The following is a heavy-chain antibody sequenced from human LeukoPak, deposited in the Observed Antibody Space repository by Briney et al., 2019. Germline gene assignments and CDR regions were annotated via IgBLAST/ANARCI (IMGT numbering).Heavy chain of an antibody. V-gene: IGHV3-23*01. Sequence: GGSLRLSCAASGFTFSSYAMSWVRQARGKGLEWVSVISGNGGSTYYADSVKGRFTISRDNSKNTLYLQMNSLRGEDTAVYYCAKADSARGVTLKTTIDYWGQGTLVTVSS. D-gene: IGHD1-14*01. CDR1: GFTFSSYA. CDR3: AKADSARGVTLKTTIDY. J-gene: IGHJ4*02. CDR2: ISGNGGST.